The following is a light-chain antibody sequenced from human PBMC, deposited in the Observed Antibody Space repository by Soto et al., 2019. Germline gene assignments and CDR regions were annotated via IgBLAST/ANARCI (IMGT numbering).Light chain of an antibody. CDR2: EVS. Sequence: QSALTQPASVSGSPGQSITISCTGTSSDIGAYNYVSWYQQHPGKAPKLMVYEVSNRPSGVSNRFSGSKSGTTASLTISGLQAEDEADYYCTSYTSSSTNYVFGTGTKVTVL. CDR3: TSYTSSSTNYV. V-gene: IGLV2-14*01. J-gene: IGLJ1*01. CDR1: SSDIGAYNY.